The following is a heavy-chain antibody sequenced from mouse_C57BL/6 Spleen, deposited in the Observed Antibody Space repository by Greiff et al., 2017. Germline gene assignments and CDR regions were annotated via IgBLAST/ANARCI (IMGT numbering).Heavy chain of an antibody. V-gene: IGHV6-6*01. CDR2: IRNKANNHAT. CDR3: TRLYDGYYYFDY. Sequence: EVMLVESGGGLVQPGGSMKLSCAASGFTFSDAWMDWVRQSPEKGLEWVAEIRNKANNHATYYAESVKGRLTISRDDSKSSVYLQMNSLRAEDTGIYYCTRLYDGYYYFDYWGQGTTLTVSS. J-gene: IGHJ2*01. CDR1: GFTFSDAW. D-gene: IGHD2-3*01.